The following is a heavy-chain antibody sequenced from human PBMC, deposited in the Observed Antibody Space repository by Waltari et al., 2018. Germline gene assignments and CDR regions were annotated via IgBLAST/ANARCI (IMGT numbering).Heavy chain of an antibody. V-gene: IGHV1-69*02. CDR2: SIPILGIA. CDR3: ARGPIAAQSGVDY. CDR1: GGTFSSYT. D-gene: IGHD6-25*01. Sequence: QVQLVQSGAEVKKPGSSVKVSCKASGGTFSSYTITWVRQAPGQGLEWMGRSIPILGIANYAQKFQGRVTITADKSTSTAYMELSSLRSEDTAVYYCARGPIAAQSGVDYWGQGTLVTVSS. J-gene: IGHJ4*02.